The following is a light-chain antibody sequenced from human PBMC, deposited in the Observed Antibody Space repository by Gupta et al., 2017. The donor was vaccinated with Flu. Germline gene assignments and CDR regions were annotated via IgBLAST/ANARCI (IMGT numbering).Light chain of an antibody. Sequence: SYVLTQPPSVSVSPGQTARITCSGDALPKQYAYWYQQKPGQAPVLVIYKDSERPSGIPERFSGSSSGTTVTLTISGVQAEDEADYYCQSADSSGTHQVFGGGTKLTVL. CDR3: QSADSSGTHQV. CDR1: ALPKQY. J-gene: IGLJ2*01. CDR2: KDS. V-gene: IGLV3-25*02.